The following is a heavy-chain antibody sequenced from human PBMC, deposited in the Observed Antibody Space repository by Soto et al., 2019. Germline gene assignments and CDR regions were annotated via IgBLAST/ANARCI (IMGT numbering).Heavy chain of an antibody. Sequence: QVQLQESGPGLVKPSQTLSLTCTVSGGSISSGGYYWSWIRQHPGKGLEWIGYIYYSGSTYYNPSLKRRVTISVDTSKNQFYLKLSSVTAADTAVYYCARGGRRSPVMDVWGQGRTVTVSS. CDR1: GGSISSGGYY. V-gene: IGHV4-31*03. J-gene: IGHJ6*02. CDR3: ARGGRRSPVMDV. CDR2: IYYSGST.